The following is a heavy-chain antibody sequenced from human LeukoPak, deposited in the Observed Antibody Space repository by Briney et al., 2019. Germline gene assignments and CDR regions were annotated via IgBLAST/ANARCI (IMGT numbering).Heavy chain of an antibody. V-gene: IGHV4-39*01. J-gene: IGHJ4*02. Sequence: SETLSLTCSVSGDSIGSGPYYWSWIRQSPGKGLEWIGTIYYTRNTYYNSSLKSRVTISIDTSKNQFSLKLSSVTAADTAIYYCARRDNSDSSGYFDHWGQGTWSPSPQ. CDR3: ARRDNSDSSGYFDH. CDR1: GDSIGSGPYY. D-gene: IGHD3-22*01. CDR2: IYYTRNT.